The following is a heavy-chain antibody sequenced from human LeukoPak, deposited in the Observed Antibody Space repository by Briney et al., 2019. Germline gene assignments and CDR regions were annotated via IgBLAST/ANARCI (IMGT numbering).Heavy chain of an antibody. D-gene: IGHD2-15*01. CDR1: GGSINNFF. Sequence: SPSETLSLTCTVSGGSINNFFWSWIRQPAGKGLEWIGRIYSDGSTNSNPSLRSRVTMSLDTSKNQISLTLTSVTAADTAVYSCARAPSGCGGTCAFDSWGQGTLVTVSS. V-gene: IGHV4-4*07. CDR2: IYSDGST. CDR3: ARAPSGCGGTCAFDS. J-gene: IGHJ4*02.